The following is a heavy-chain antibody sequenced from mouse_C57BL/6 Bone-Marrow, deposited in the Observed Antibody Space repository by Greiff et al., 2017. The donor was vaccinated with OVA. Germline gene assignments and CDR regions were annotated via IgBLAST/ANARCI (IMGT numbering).Heavy chain of an antibody. CDR2: IYPGSGNT. CDR3: ARERFAY. J-gene: IGHJ3*01. CDR1: GYTFTDYY. V-gene: IGHV1-76*01. Sequence: QVQLQQSGAELVRPGASVKLSCKASGYTFTDYYINWVKQRPGQRLEWIARIYPGSGNTYYNEKFKGKATLTAEKSSSTAYMQLSSLTSEDSAVYFCARERFAYWGQGTLVTVSA.